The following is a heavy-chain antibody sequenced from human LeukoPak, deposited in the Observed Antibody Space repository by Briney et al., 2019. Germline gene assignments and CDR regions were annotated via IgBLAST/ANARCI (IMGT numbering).Heavy chain of an antibody. V-gene: IGHV3-21*01. CDR2: ITGGSDYK. CDR1: GFTFSSYS. D-gene: IGHD3-22*01. J-gene: IGHJ4*02. CDR3: ARSGDSSGYYYVLDY. Sequence: GGSLRLSCATSGFTFSSYSMIWVRQAPGKGLEWVSSITGGSDYKYYADSVKGRFTISRDNAKNSLYLQMNSLRAEDTAVYYCARSGDSSGYYYVLDYWGQGTLVTVSS.